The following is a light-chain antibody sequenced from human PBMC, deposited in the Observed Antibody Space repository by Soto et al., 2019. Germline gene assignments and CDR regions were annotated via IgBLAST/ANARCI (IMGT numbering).Light chain of an antibody. Sequence: QSVLTQPPSAAGSPGQSVTISCTGTRSDVGGYNYVSWYQQHPAKAPKLMIYEVSKRPSGVPDRFSGSKSGNTSSLTVSGLQAEDEADYYCSSYAGSNNLGVFGTGTKLTVL. CDR3: SSYAGSNNLGV. V-gene: IGLV2-8*01. J-gene: IGLJ1*01. CDR2: EVS. CDR1: RSDVGGYNY.